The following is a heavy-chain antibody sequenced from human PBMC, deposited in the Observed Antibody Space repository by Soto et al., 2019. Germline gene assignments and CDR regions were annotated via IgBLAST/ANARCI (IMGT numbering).Heavy chain of an antibody. J-gene: IGHJ6*02. V-gene: IGHV1-69*13. CDR2: IIPIFGTA. CDR3: ARGVGFGYYYYHMDL. D-gene: IGHD3-10*01. CDR1: GGTFSIYA. Sequence: GASVKVSCKASGGTFSIYAISWVRQAPGQGLEWMGGIIPIFGTANYAQKFQGRVTITADESTSTAYMELSSLRSADTAVYYCARGVGFGYYYYHMDLWGQGTTVTFS.